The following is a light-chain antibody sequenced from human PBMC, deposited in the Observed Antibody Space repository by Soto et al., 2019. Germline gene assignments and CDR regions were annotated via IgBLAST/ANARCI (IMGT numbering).Light chain of an antibody. CDR3: QQYNNWPPIT. J-gene: IGKJ5*01. V-gene: IGKV3-15*01. Sequence: EIMMTQSPATLSVSQGERATLSCRASQSVRNNLAWYQQRRGQAPRLLIYYASTRATGVPARFSGSGSGTEFTLTISSLQSDDSALYYCQQYNNWPPITFGQGTRLEIK. CDR2: YAS. CDR1: QSVRNN.